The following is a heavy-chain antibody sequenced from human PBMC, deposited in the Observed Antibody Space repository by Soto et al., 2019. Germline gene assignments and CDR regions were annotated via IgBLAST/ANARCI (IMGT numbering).Heavy chain of an antibody. D-gene: IGHD3-22*01. CDR2: IYHTGNA. Sequence: SETLSLTCTVSGGSISSSSYYWGWIRQPPGKGLEWIGSIYHTGNAYYNPSLKSRVTIFVDTSKNQFSLKLTSVTAADTALYYCARDYFDSSDYTTNWFDPWGQGTLVTVSS. V-gene: IGHV4-39*01. CDR3: ARDYFDSSDYTTNWFDP. J-gene: IGHJ5*02. CDR1: GGSISSSSYY.